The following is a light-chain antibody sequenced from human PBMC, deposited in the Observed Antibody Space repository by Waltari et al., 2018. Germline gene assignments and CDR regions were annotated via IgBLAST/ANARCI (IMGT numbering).Light chain of an antibody. CDR3: QSYDSSLSGWV. Sequence: QSVLTPPPSVSGAPGQRGPISCTGSSSHIGAGYDVHWYRQFPGTAPKLLISGNTNRPSGVPDRFSGSKSATSASLAITGLQAEDEADYYCQSYDSSLSGWVFGGGTKVTVL. V-gene: IGLV1-40*01. CDR2: GNT. J-gene: IGLJ3*02. CDR1: SSHIGAGYD.